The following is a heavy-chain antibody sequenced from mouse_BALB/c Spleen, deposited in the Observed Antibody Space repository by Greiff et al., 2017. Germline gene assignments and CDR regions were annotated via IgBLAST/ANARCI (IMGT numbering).Heavy chain of an antibody. Sequence: EVQLQQSGAELVRSGASVKLSCTASGFNIKDTYMHWVKQRPEQGLEWIGRIDPANGNTKYDPKFQGKATITADTSSNTAYLQLSSLTSEDTAVYYCAHDSSGYAMDYWGQGTSVTVSS. CDR1: GFNIKDTY. J-gene: IGHJ4*01. CDR3: AHDSSGYAMDY. V-gene: IGHV14-3*02. D-gene: IGHD3-2*01. CDR2: IDPANGNT.